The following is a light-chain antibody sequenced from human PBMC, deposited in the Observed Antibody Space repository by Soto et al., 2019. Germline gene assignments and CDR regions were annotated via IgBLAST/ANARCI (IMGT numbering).Light chain of an antibody. Sequence: QSALTQPASVSGSPGQSITISCTGTSSDVGGYNYVSWYQQHPGKAPKLMIYDVSNRPSWVSNRFSVYKSVNTSSLTISGLQAEDAADYYCSSYTSSSPVVFGGGTKLPVL. J-gene: IGLJ2*01. V-gene: IGLV2-14*01. CDR2: DVS. CDR3: SSYTSSSPVV. CDR1: SSDVGGYNY.